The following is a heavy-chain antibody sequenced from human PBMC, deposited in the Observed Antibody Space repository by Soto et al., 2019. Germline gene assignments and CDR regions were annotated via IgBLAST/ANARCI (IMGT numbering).Heavy chain of an antibody. CDR3: ARSITAAGTGYSQH. J-gene: IGHJ1*01. D-gene: IGHD6-13*01. CDR2: IYYRGST. V-gene: IGHV4-31*03. Sequence: QVQLQESGPGLVKPSQTLSLTCTVSGGSISSDGYYWSWIRQHPGKGLEWIGYIYYRGSTYYNPSLKSRVTISVDTSNNQFSLKLSSVTAADTAVYYCARSITAAGTGYSQHWGQGTLVTVSS. CDR1: GGSISSDGYY.